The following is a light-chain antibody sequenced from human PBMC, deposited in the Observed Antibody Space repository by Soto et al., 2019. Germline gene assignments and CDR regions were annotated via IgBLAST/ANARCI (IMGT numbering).Light chain of an antibody. J-gene: IGLJ1*01. V-gene: IGLV2-14*01. CDR3: SLYTSSSTPLWV. CDR2: EVS. CDR1: SSDVGGYNY. Sequence: QSALTQPASVSGSPGQSITISCTGTSSDVGGYNYVSWYQQHPGKAPKLMIYEVSNRPSGVSNRFSGSKSGNTASLTISGLQAEDEADYYCSLYTSSSTPLWVFGTGTKLTVL.